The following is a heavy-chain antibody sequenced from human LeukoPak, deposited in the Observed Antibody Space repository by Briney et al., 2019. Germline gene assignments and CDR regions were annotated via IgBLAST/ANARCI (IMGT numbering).Heavy chain of an antibody. D-gene: IGHD3-9*01. V-gene: IGHV3-30*18. CDR2: ISYDGSNK. Sequence: PGGSLRLSCAASGFTFSSYGMHWVRQAPGKGLEWVAVISYDGSNKYYADSVKGRFTISRDNSKNTLYLQTNSLRAEDTAVYYCANLYYDILTGYYNVPDAFDIWGQGTMVTVSS. CDR1: GFTFSSYG. CDR3: ANLYYDILTGYYNVPDAFDI. J-gene: IGHJ3*02.